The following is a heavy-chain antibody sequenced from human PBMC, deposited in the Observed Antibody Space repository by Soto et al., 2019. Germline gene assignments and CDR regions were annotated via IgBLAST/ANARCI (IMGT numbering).Heavy chain of an antibody. CDR3: GIGDSSGYYNTIDY. CDR1: GFTFSSYA. CDR2: ISYDGSNK. J-gene: IGHJ4*02. D-gene: IGHD3-22*01. V-gene: IGHV3-30-3*01. Sequence: VQLVESGGGVVQPGRSLRLSCAASGFTFSSYAMHWVRQAPGKGLEWVAVISYDGSNKYYADSVKGRFTISRDNSKNTLYLQMNSLRAEDTAVYYCGIGDSSGYYNTIDYWGQGTLVTVSS.